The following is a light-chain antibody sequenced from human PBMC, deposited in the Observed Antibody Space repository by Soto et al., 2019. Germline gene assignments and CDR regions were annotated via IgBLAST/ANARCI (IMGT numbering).Light chain of an antibody. J-gene: IGKJ2*01. CDR3: QHYDSYPYT. V-gene: IGKV1-5*01. CDR1: QSITSF. Sequence: DIPMTQSPSTLSASVGDRVTITCRASQSITSFLAWYQQKPGKAPKLLIYDASTLEGGVPSRFSGSDSGTDFTLTISSLQPDDFATYYCQHYDSYPYTFGQGTKVEI. CDR2: DAS.